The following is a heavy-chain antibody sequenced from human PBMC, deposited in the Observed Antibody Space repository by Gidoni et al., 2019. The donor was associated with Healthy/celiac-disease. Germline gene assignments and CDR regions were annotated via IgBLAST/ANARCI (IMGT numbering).Heavy chain of an antibody. CDR1: GFPFRSYW. CDR3: ARPPVRFSRKAFDI. D-gene: IGHD3-3*02. J-gene: IGHJ3*02. V-gene: IGHV3-7*01. Sequence: EVQLVESGGGLVQPGGSLRLSSAASGFPFRSYWMSWVRQAPGKGLEWVANIKQDGSEKYYGDSVKGRFTISRDNAKNSLYLQMNSLRAEDTAVYYCARPPVRFSRKAFDIWGQGTMVTVSS. CDR2: IKQDGSEK.